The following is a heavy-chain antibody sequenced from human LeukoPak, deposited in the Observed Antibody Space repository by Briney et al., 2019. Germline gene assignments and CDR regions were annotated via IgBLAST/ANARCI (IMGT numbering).Heavy chain of an antibody. CDR2: IYYTGST. V-gene: IGHV4-59*01. CDR1: GGSISGYY. J-gene: IGHJ4*02. Sequence: SETLSLTCSVSGGSISGYYWSWIRQPPGKGLEWIGYIYYTGSTNYNPSLKSRVSTSVDTPKNQFSLNVSSVTAADMAVYYCARGSSRLSGYSSSWGQGTLVTVSS. D-gene: IGHD5-18*01. CDR3: ARGSSRLSGYSSS.